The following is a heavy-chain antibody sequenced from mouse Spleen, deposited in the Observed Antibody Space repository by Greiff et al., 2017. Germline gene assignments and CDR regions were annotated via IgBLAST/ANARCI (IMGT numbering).Heavy chain of an antibody. Sequence: EVQRVESGPGLVKPSQSLSLTCSVTGYSITSGYYWNWIRQFPGNKLEWMGYISYDGSNNYNPSLKNRISITRDTSKNQFFLKLNSVTTEDTATYYCARFYFHWYFDVWGAGTTVTVSS. J-gene: IGHJ1*01. V-gene: IGHV3-6*01. CDR2: ISYDGSN. CDR1: GYSITSGYY. CDR3: ARFYFHWYFDV. D-gene: IGHD2-1*01.